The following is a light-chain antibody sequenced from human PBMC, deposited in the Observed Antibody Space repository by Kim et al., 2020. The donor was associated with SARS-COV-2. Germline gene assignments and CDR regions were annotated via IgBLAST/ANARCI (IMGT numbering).Light chain of an antibody. CDR1: QSVSSW. Sequence: DIQMTQSPFTLSASVGDRVIITCRASQSVSSWLAWYQQKPGKAPKLLIYKPSTFEGGVPSRFSGRGSGTEFTLTINSLQPDDFATYSCQQNYSHPYTFGQATKLEI. CDR2: KPS. V-gene: IGKV1-5*03. CDR3: QQNYSHPYT. J-gene: IGKJ2*01.